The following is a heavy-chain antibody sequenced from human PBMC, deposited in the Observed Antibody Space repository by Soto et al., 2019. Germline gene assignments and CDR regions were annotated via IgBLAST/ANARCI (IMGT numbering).Heavy chain of an antibody. Sequence: PGGSLRLSCAASGFTLRTYWMSWVRQAPGKGLEWVADIKKDGSEKNYVDPVKGRFTISRDNAKNSVYLQMNSLRAEDTAVYYCAREEVESGGWQNWGQGTLVTVSS. V-gene: IGHV3-7*01. CDR2: IKKDGSEK. J-gene: IGHJ4*02. CDR1: GFTLRTYW. CDR3: AREEVESGGWQN. D-gene: IGHD6-19*01.